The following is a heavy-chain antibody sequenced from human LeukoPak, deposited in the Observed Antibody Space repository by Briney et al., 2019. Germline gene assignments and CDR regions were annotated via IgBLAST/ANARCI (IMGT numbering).Heavy chain of an antibody. CDR3: AREGSDSSSWYGWFDP. Sequence: GRSLRLSCAASGFTFSSYGMHRVRQAPGKWLERVAVIWYDGSNKYYADSVKGRFTISRDNSKNTLYLQMNSLRAEDTAVYYCAREGSDSSSWYGWFDPWGQGTLVTVSS. CDR1: GFTFSSYG. D-gene: IGHD6-13*01. J-gene: IGHJ5*02. CDR2: IWYDGSNK. V-gene: IGHV3-33*01.